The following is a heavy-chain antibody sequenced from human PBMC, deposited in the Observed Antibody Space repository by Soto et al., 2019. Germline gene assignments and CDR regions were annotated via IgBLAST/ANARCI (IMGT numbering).Heavy chain of an antibody. V-gene: IGHV4-31*03. D-gene: IGHD1-26*01. CDR2: IYYSGSN. J-gene: IGHJ5*02. CDR1: GGSISSGGYY. Sequence: SETLSLTCTVSGGSISSGGYYWSWIRQHPGKGLVWIGYIYYSGSNYYNPSLKSRVTISVDTSKNQFSLKLSSVTAADTAVYYCARDGSGSYSNWFDPWGQGTLVTVSS. CDR3: ARDGSGSYSNWFDP.